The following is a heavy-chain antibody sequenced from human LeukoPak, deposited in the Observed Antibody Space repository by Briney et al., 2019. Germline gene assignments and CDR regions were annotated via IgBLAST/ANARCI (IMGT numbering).Heavy chain of an antibody. J-gene: IGHJ4*02. CDR3: ARDSPLDSSSPALDY. CDR1: GFTFSSYG. D-gene: IGHD6-13*01. CDR2: IWYDGSNK. Sequence: GRSLRLSCAASGFTFSSYGMHWVRQAPGKGLEWVAVIWYDGSNKYYADSVKGRFTISRDNSKNTLYLQMNSLRAEDTAVYYCARDSPLDSSSPALDYWGQGTLVTVSS. V-gene: IGHV3-33*01.